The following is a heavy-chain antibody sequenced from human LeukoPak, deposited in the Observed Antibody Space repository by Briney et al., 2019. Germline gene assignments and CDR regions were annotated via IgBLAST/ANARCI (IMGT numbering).Heavy chain of an antibody. CDR3: ARDQEEAGFFDY. D-gene: IGHD3-3*01. CDR2: ISAYKGNT. J-gene: IGHJ4*02. Sequence: GASVKVSCKASGYTFTSYGISWVRQAPGQGLEWMGWISAYKGNTNYAQKLQGRVTMTTDTSTSTAYMELSRLRSDDTAVYYCARDQEEAGFFDYWGQGTLVTVSS. CDR1: GYTFTSYG. V-gene: IGHV1-18*01.